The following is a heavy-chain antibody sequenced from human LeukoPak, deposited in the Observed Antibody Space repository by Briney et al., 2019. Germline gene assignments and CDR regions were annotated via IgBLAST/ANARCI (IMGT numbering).Heavy chain of an antibody. CDR3: ARDERPLLWFGELFD. V-gene: IGHV3-66*02. D-gene: IGHD3-10*01. Sequence: GGSLRLSCAASGSTVSSNYMSWVRQAPGKGLEWVSVIYSGGSTYYADSVKGRFTISRDNSKNTLYLQMNSLRAEDTAVYYCARDERPLLWFGELFDWGQGTLVTVSS. CDR2: IYSGGST. J-gene: IGHJ4*02. CDR1: GSTVSSNY.